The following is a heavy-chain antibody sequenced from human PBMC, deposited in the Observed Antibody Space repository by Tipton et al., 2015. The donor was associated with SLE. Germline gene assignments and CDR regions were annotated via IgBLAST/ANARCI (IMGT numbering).Heavy chain of an antibody. CDR1: GGSISSYY. Sequence: TLSLTCTVSGGSISSYYWSWIRQPPGKGLEWIGYIYYSGRTNYNPSLKSRVTISVDTSKNQFSLKLSSVTAADTAVYYCARAVEQWLVPFDYWGQGTLVTVSS. V-gene: IGHV4-59*12. CDR3: ARAVEQWLVPFDY. J-gene: IGHJ4*02. D-gene: IGHD6-19*01. CDR2: IYYSGRT.